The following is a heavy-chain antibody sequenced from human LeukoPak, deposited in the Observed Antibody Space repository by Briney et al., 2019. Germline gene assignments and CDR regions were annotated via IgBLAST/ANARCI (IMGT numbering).Heavy chain of an antibody. CDR1: GFPFSGYA. D-gene: IGHD3-22*01. CDR2: ISHDGTNK. V-gene: IGHV3-30-3*01. J-gene: IGHJ4*02. Sequence: AGSLRLSCAASGFPFSGYAIHWVRQAPGKGLEWVAVISHDGTNKYYADSVKGRFTISRDNSKNTLYLQMNSLRTEATAEYYCARHRGPSLHSSGYFDYWGQGTLVTVSS. CDR3: ARHRGPSLHSSGYFDY.